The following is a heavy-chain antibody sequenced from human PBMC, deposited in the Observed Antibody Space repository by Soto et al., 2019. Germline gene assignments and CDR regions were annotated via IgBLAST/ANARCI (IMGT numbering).Heavy chain of an antibody. V-gene: IGHV1-18*01. Sequence: GASVKVSCKASGYHFTSYAISWVRQAPGQGLEWVGWIDPSYGGTNYAQKLQGRVTMTTDASTSTVFMELRSLRSEDTAVYYCAGFLSSPRIAAADLNWFDPWGQGTLVTVSS. J-gene: IGHJ5*02. CDR3: AGFLSSPRIAAADLNWFDP. CDR2: IDPSYGGT. D-gene: IGHD6-13*01. CDR1: GYHFTSYA.